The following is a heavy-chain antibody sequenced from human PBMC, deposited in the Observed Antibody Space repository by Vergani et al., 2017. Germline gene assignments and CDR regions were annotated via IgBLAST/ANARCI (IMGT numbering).Heavy chain of an antibody. V-gene: IGHV5-51*01. Sequence: EVELVQSGPEMRKPGESLKISCKGSEYSFGNYWIGWVRQMPGKGLYWMGIIYPADSDTRYSPSFQGQVTISADKSISTAFLQWDSLKASDTALYYCARHTTYTDSWGQGTLVTVSS. CDR1: EYSFGNYW. CDR2: IYPADSDT. D-gene: IGHD1-1*01. CDR3: ARHTTYTDS. J-gene: IGHJ4*02.